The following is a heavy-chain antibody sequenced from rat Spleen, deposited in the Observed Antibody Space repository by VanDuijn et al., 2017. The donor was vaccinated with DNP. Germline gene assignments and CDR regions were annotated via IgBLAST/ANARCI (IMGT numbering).Heavy chain of an antibody. D-gene: IGHD1-3*01. CDR2: ISRAGNI. CDR1: GFSLTNYG. Sequence: QVQLKESGLGLVQPSQTLSLTCTVSGFSLTNYGVSWVRQPPGKGLEWISAISRAGNIYYKSGLESRLSISRDTSKCQVFLKMNSLQTEDSAIYFCTRDVPNYLDYWGQGIMVTVSS. J-gene: IGHJ2*01. CDR3: TRDVPNYLDY. V-gene: IGHV2S8*01.